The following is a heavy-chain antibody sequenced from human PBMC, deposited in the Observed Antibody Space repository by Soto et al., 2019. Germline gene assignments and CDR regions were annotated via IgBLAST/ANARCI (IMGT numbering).Heavy chain of an antibody. D-gene: IGHD2-15*01. CDR3: GRENPDCRTLGVDY. J-gene: IGHJ4*02. CDR2: IKQDGRDK. CDR1: GFTFNSYW. V-gene: IGHV3-7*01. Sequence: EVRLVESGGGLVQPGGSLRLSCAASGFTFNSYWMSWVRQAPGKGLEWVANIKQDGRDKYYVDSVKGRFTISRDNAKNSLYLQMHSMRGEGSVVYYCGRENPDCRTLGVDYWGQGARVTVFS.